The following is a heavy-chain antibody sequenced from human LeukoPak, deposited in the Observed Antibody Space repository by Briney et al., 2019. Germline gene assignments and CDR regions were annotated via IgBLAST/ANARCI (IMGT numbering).Heavy chain of an antibody. CDR3: ARDRGYGDYVGAFDI. CDR2: ISSSSTI. D-gene: IGHD4-17*01. Sequence: GGSLGLSCEASGFTFSSYSMNWVRQAPGKGLEWVSHISSSSTIYYADSVKGRFTISRDNAKNSLYLQMNSLRDEDTAVYYCARDRGYGDYVGAFDIWGQGTMVTVSS. CDR1: GFTFSSYS. J-gene: IGHJ3*02. V-gene: IGHV3-48*02.